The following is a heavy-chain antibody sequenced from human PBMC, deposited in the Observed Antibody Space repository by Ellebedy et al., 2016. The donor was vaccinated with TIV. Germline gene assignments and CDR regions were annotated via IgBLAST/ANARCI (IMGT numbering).Heavy chain of an antibody. CDR1: GYTLTELS. Sequence: ASVKVSCXVSGYTLTELSMHWVRQAPGKGLEWMGGFDPEDGETIYAQKFQGRVTMTEDTSTDTAYMELSSLRSEDTAVYYCATTTYYYGSGSCLGCLDYWGQGTLVTVSS. V-gene: IGHV1-24*01. J-gene: IGHJ4*02. D-gene: IGHD3-10*01. CDR2: FDPEDGET. CDR3: ATTTYYYGSGSCLGCLDY.